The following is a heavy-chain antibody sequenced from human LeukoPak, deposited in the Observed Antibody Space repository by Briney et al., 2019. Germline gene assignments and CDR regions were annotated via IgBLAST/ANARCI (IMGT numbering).Heavy chain of an antibody. CDR2: IRNDGSNK. J-gene: IGHJ4*02. V-gene: IGHV3-30*02. CDR3: AKDINSHCRGDCSDY. D-gene: IGHD2-15*01. CDR1: GFTFSKHG. Sequence: GGSLRLSCAASGFTFSKHGMHWVRQAPGKGLEWVAFIRNDGSNKYYVGSVKGRFTISRDNSKNTVDLQMNSLRAEDTAVYYCAKDINSHCRGDCSDYWGQGTLVIVSS.